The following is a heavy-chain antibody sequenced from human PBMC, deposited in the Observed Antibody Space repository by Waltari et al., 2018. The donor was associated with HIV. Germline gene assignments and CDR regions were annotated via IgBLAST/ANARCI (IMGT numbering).Heavy chain of an antibody. CDR2: IKQDGSEK. D-gene: IGHD1-26*01. Sequence: EVQLVESGGGLVQPGGSLRLSCEASGCTFSCYWMTWFGQAPGKGLEWVANIKQDGSEKYYVDSVKGRFTISRDNAKNSLYLQMNSLRADDTAVYYCARARHNSGSYYPHFDYWGQGILVTVSS. CDR1: GCTFSCYW. V-gene: IGHV3-7*01. CDR3: ARARHNSGSYYPHFDY. J-gene: IGHJ4*02.